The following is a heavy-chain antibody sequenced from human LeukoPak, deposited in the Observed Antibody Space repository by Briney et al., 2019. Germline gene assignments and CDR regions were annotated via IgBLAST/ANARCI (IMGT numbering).Heavy chain of an antibody. CDR1: GFTSSRYG. V-gene: IGHV3-30*18. Sequence: GGSLSLSCAASGFTSSRYGMHWVRQAPGKGLEWLAVISYDGSNEYYAHSVKGRFTISRDNSKNTPFLQMNSLRPEDTAVYYCAKARGTYYVDCWGQGTLVTVSS. CDR3: AKARGTYYVDC. CDR2: ISYDGSNE. D-gene: IGHD6-25*01. J-gene: IGHJ4*02.